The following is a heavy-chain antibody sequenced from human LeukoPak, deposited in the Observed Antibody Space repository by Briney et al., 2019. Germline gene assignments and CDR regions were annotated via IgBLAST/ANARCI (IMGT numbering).Heavy chain of an antibody. CDR2: INPSGGST. J-gene: IGHJ4*02. CDR3: AREGEIGYDLSDY. D-gene: IGHD5-12*01. CDR1: GYTFTNYY. Sequence: GASVKVSCKASGYTFTNYYMNWVRQAPGQGLEWMGIINPSGGSTSYAQKFQGRVPVTRDTSTSTVYMELSSLRSEDTAMCYCAREGEIGYDLSDYWGQGTLVTVSS. V-gene: IGHV1-46*01.